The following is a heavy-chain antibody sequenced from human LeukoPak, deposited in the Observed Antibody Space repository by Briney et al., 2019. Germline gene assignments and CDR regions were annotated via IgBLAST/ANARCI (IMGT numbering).Heavy chain of an antibody. CDR3: ARDRTFVVHFDR. J-gene: IGHJ4*02. D-gene: IGHD3-16*01. CDR2: INQDGSEK. V-gene: IGHV3-7*01. CDR1: GLTFSSYS. Sequence: GGSLRLSCAASGLTFSSYSMSWVRQSPGKGLEWVANINQDGSEKYYVDSVKGRFTISRDNAKKSLNLQLNSQRVDDTAVYYCARDRTFVVHFDRWGQGTLVTVSP.